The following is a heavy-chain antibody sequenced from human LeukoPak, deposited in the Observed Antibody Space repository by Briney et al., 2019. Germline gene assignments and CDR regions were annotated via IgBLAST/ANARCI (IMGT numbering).Heavy chain of an antibody. CDR2: IIPIFGTA. V-gene: IGHV1-69*13. CDR1: GGTFSSYA. J-gene: IGHJ6*02. CDR3: ASCKWVGSGWTRYYYYYGMDV. Sequence: SVKVSCKASGGTFSSYAISWVRQAPGQGLEWMGGIIPIFGTANYAQKFQGRVTITADESTSTAYMELSSLRSEDTAVYYCASCKWVGSGWTRYYYYYGMDVWGQGTTVTVSS. D-gene: IGHD6-19*01.